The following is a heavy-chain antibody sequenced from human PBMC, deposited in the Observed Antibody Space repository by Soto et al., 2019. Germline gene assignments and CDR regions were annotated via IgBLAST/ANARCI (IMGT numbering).Heavy chain of an antibody. CDR3: AKARAQYYDFWSGYPVDY. CDR1: GFTFSSYA. Sequence: GGSLRLSCADSGFTFSSYAMSWVRQAPGKGLEWVSAISGSGGSTYYADSVKGRFTISRDNSKNTLYLQMNSLRAEDTAVYYCAKARAQYYDFWSGYPVDYWGQGT. CDR2: ISGSGGST. J-gene: IGHJ4*02. V-gene: IGHV3-23*01. D-gene: IGHD3-3*01.